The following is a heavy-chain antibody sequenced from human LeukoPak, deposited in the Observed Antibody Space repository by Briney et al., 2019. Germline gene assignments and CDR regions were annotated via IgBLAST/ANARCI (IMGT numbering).Heavy chain of an antibody. Sequence: SETLSLTCTVSGASVSSGSDFWSWVRQPPGKGLEWIGYVYFRGSTKYNPSLKSRVTISMDTSKNQFSLKLTSVTAADTAVYYCAGLMDARFDYWGRGALVSVLS. V-gene: IGHV4-61*01. CDR3: AGLMDARFDY. J-gene: IGHJ4*02. CDR2: VYFRGST. D-gene: IGHD2-2*03. CDR1: GASVSSGSDF.